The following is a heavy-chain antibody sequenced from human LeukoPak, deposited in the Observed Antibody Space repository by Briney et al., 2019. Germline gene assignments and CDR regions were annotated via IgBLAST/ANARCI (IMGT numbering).Heavy chain of an antibody. Sequence: KSSETLSLTCTVSGGSISSSSYYWGWIRQPPGKGLEWIGSIYYSGSTYYNPSLKSRVTISVDTSKNQFSLKLSSVTAADTAVYYCARDKSVGATTFDYWGQGTLVTVSS. V-gene: IGHV4-39*07. CDR3: ARDKSVGATTFDY. D-gene: IGHD1-26*01. CDR1: GGSISSSSYY. CDR2: IYYSGST. J-gene: IGHJ4*02.